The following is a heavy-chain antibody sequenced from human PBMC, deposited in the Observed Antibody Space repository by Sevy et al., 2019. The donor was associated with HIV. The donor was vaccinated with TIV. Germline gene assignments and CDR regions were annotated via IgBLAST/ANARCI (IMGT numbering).Heavy chain of an antibody. Sequence: SETLSLTCAVSGVSVSSDTYYWSWIRQPPGKGLEWIGYVYQTGSTNYSPSFKSRVTISVDTSKNQFSRRLFSVAAADTAVDYCAREPYVFDRSGYYWDYWGQGALVTVSS. V-gene: IGHV4-61*01. D-gene: IGHD3-22*01. CDR3: AREPYVFDRSGYYWDY. CDR1: GVSVSSDTYY. CDR2: VYQTGST. J-gene: IGHJ4*02.